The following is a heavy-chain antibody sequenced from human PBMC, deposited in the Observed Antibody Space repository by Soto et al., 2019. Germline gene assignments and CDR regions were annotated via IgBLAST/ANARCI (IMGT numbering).Heavy chain of an antibody. J-gene: IGHJ6*02. Sequence: ASVKVSCKASGYTFTSYAIHLVRQAPGQRLEWMGWINAGNGNTKYSQKFQGRVTITADDSTSTAYMDLYSLRSEDTAVYYCARDVPLNYYDGTFSYYAMDVWGQGTTVTVSS. V-gene: IGHV1-3*01. D-gene: IGHD3-16*01. CDR2: INAGNGNT. CDR1: GYTFTSYA. CDR3: ARDVPLNYYDGTFSYYAMDV.